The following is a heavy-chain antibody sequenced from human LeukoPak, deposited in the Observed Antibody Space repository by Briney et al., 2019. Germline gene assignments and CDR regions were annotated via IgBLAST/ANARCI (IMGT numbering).Heavy chain of an antibody. V-gene: IGHV1-2*02. CDR1: GYTFTGYY. D-gene: IGHD2-21*01. CDR2: INPNSGGT. Sequence: ASVKVSCKAPGYTFTGYYMHSVRQAPGQGVEWMGWINPNSGGTNYAQKFQGRVTMTRDTSISTAYMELSRLRSDDTAVYYCARDLWCRREDAFDIWGLRTMVTVSS. CDR3: ARDLWCRREDAFDI. J-gene: IGHJ3*02.